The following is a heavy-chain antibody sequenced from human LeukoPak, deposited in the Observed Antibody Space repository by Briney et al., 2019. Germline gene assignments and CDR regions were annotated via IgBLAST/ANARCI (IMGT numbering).Heavy chain of an antibody. D-gene: IGHD1-26*01. V-gene: IGHV4-59*01. CDR3: ARGMDGSYSWFDP. Sequence: SETLSLTCTVSGGSISSYYWSWIRQPPGKGLEWIGYIYHSGSTNYNPSLKSRVTISVDTSKNQFSLKLSSVTAADTAVYYCARGMDGSYSWFDPWGQGTLVTVSS. CDR2: IYHSGST. J-gene: IGHJ5*02. CDR1: GGSISSYY.